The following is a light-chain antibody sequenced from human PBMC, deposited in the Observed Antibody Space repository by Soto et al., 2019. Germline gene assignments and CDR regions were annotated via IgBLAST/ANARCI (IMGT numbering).Light chain of an antibody. CDR1: SSNIGAGYD. V-gene: IGLV1-40*01. Sequence: QLVLTQPPSVSGAPGQRVTISCTGSSSNIGAGYDVHWYQQLPGAAPKLLIYGNINRPSGVPDRFSGSKSGTSASLAITGLQAEDEADYYCQSYDSSLSVVFGGGTQLTVL. CDR3: QSYDSSLSVV. J-gene: IGLJ2*01. CDR2: GNI.